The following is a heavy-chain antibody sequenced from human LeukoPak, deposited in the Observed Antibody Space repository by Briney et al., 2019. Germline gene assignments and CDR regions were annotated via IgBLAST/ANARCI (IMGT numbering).Heavy chain of an antibody. CDR1: GFTFSSYA. V-gene: IGHV3-23*01. D-gene: IGHD2-2*01. CDR3: AKGGTRYCSSTSCLGSAFDI. Sequence: PGGSLRLSCAASGFTFSSYAMSWVRQAPGKGLEWVSAICGSGGSTYYADSVKGRFTISRDNSKSTLYLQMNSLRAEDTAVYYCAKGGTRYCSSTSCLGSAFDIWGQGTMVTVSS. J-gene: IGHJ3*02. CDR2: ICGSGGST.